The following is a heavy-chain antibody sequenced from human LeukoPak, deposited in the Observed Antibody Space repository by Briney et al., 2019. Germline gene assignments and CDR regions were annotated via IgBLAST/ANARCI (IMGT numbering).Heavy chain of an antibody. Sequence: PSETLSLTCTVSGGSISSSCYYWVWLRQPPGLGLVGIGSIYYSASTYYNPSLKSRVTISVDTSKNQFSLKLSSVTAADTAVYYCASTKGGYEYFQHWGQGTLVTVSS. J-gene: IGHJ1*01. CDR2: IYYSAST. CDR3: ASTKGGYEYFQH. V-gene: IGHV4-39*01. D-gene: IGHD1-26*01. CDR1: GGSISSSCYY.